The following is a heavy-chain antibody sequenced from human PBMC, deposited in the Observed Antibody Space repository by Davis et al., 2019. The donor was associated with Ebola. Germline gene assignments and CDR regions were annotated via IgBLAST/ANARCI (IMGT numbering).Heavy chain of an antibody. D-gene: IGHD6-6*01. J-gene: IGHJ2*01. CDR1: GFTFIDYA. CDR3: ARVLAARPWYFDL. Sequence: PGGSLRLSCAASGFTFIDYAMHWVRQAPGKGLEWVAIISCDGNNKYYADSVKGRFTISRDNAKNTLYLQMNSLRAEDTAVYYCARVLAARPWYFDLWGRGTLVTVSS. V-gene: IGHV3-30-3*01. CDR2: ISCDGNNK.